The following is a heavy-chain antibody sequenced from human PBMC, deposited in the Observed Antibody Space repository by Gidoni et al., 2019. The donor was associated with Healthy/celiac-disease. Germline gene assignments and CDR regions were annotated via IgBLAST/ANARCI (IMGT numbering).Heavy chain of an antibody. CDR2: IWYDGSNK. J-gene: IGHJ4*02. CDR1: GFTFSSDG. V-gene: IGHV3-33*01. CDR3: ARDSGDYDFWSGFLEY. Sequence: QVQLVESGGGVVQPGRSLRLYCAASGFTFSSDGMHWVRQAPGKGLGWVAVIWYDGSNKYYADSVKGRFTISRDNSKNTLYLQMNSLRAEDTAVYYCARDSGDYDFWSGFLEYWGQGTLVTVSS. D-gene: IGHD3-3*01.